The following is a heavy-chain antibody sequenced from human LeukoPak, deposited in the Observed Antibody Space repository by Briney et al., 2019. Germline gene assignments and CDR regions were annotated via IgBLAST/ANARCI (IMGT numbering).Heavy chain of an antibody. D-gene: IGHD6-6*01. CDR1: GGSISSGGYY. J-gene: IGHJ4*02. CDR2: IYYSGST. V-gene: IGHV4-31*03. CDR3: AREVGMARPPRGYFDY. Sequence: SLSLTCTVSGGSISSGGYYWSWIRQHPGKGLEWIGYIYYSGSTYYNPSLKSRVTISVDTSKNLFSLKLSSVTAADTAVYYCAREVGMARPPRGYFDYWGQGTLVTVSS.